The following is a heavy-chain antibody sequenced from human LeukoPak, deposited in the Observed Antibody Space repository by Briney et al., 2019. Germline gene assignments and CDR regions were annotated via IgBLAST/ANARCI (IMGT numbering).Heavy chain of an antibody. CDR2: ISSSSSTI. D-gene: IGHD5-24*01. J-gene: IGHJ4*02. CDR3: AREGDGYPQTPYFNY. Sequence: GGSLRLSCAASGFTFSSYSMNWVRQAPGKGLEWVSYISSSSSTIYYADSVKGRFTISRDNAKNSLYLQMNSLRAEDTAVYYCAREGDGYPQTPYFNYWGQGTLVTVSS. V-gene: IGHV3-48*01. CDR1: GFTFSSYS.